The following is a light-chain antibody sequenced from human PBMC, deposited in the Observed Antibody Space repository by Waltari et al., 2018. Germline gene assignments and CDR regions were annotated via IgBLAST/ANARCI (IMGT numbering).Light chain of an antibody. CDR1: QSVLDNSNNRNY. CDR2: WAS. Sequence: DIVMTQSPDSLAVSLGARATINCKSSQSVLDNSNNRNYLSWYQQKSGQPPKVLFYWASSRKSGVPARFSASGSGANFSLTITSLQAEDVGLYYSQQYSALPYSFGQGTKLEVK. CDR3: QQYSALPYS. V-gene: IGKV4-1*01. J-gene: IGKJ2*03.